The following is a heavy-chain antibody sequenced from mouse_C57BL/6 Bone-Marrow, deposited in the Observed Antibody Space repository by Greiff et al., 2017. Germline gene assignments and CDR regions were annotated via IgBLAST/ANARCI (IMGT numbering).Heavy chain of an antibody. D-gene: IGHD1-1*01. CDR1: GFTFSDYY. J-gene: IGHJ4*01. Sequence: DVKLVESEGGLVQPGSSMKLSCTASGFTFSDYYMAWVRQVPEKGLEWVANINYDGSSTYYLDSLKSRFIISRDNAENILYLQMSSLKSEDTATYYCAREGSSLYAMDYWGQGTSVTVSS. CDR3: AREGSSLYAMDY. V-gene: IGHV5-16*01. CDR2: INYDGSST.